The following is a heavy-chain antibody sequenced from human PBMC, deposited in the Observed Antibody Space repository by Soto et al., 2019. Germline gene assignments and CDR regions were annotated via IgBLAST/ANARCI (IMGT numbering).Heavy chain of an antibody. V-gene: IGHV3-48*02. CDR1: GFSFSTYS. J-gene: IGHJ4*02. Sequence: GGSLRLSCTGSGFSFSTYSMNWVRQAPGKGLEWLSYISSSSSTILYADSVKGRFTISRDNGKNSVFLHMDSLRDEDTAVYYCVRMSILASSQAYWGRGTMVTVSS. D-gene: IGHD2-2*02. CDR2: ISSSSSTI. CDR3: VRMSILASSQAY.